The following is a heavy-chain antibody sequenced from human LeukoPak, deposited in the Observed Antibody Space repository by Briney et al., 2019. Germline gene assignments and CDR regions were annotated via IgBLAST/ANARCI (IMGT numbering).Heavy chain of an antibody. J-gene: IGHJ3*02. D-gene: IGHD3-22*01. V-gene: IGHV1-2*02. CDR3: ASLTMIVVVINADAFDI. CDR2: INPNSGGT. Sequence: GASVKVSCTASVYTFTPYYMHWVRQAPGQGREWMGWINPNSGGTNYAQKFQGRVTMTSDTSISTAYMELSRLRSDDTAVYYCASLTMIVVVINADAFDIWGQGTMVTVSS. CDR1: VYTFTPYY.